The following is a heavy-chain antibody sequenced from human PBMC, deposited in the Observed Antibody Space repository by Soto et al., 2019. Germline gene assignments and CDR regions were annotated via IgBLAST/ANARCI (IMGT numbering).Heavy chain of an antibody. CDR1: GCTFSSYT. Sequence: QVPLVQSGAEVKKPGSSVKVSCKASGCTFSSYTISWVRQAPGQGLEWMGWIIPILGIANYAQKFQGRVTITADKTASSANTDQSSLRTEDTAVYYCARDCSGGSCYVYSCNMDVWGKGTTVTVSS. CDR2: IIPILGIA. D-gene: IGHD2-15*01. V-gene: IGHV1-69*08. J-gene: IGHJ6*03. CDR3: ARDCSGGSCYVYSCNMDV.